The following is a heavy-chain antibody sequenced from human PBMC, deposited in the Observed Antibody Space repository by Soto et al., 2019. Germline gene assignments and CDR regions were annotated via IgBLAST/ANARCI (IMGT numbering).Heavy chain of an antibody. V-gene: IGHV1-69*13. CDR3: ARDTWLTRADYYYYYGMDV. J-gene: IGHJ6*02. CDR2: IIPIFGTA. CDR1: GGTFSSYA. Sequence: SVKVSCKASGGTFSSYAISWVRQAPGQGLEWMGGIIPIFGTANYAQKFQGRVTITADESTSTAYMELSSLRSEDTAVYYCARDTWLTRADYYYYYGMDVWGQGTTVTVSS. D-gene: IGHD6-19*01.